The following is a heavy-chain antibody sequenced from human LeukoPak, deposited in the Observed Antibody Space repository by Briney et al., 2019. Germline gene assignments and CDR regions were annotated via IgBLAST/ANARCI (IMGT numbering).Heavy chain of an antibody. CDR3: ARDLYDYVWGPGYYYGMDV. CDR1: GFTFSSYA. CDR2: ISYDGSNK. J-gene: IGHJ6*02. Sequence: GGSLRLSCAASGFTFSSYAMHWVRQAPGKGLEWVAAISYDGSNKYYADSVKGRFTISRDNSKNTLYLQMNSLRAEDTAVYYCARDLYDYVWGPGYYYGMDVWGQGTTVTVSS. D-gene: IGHD3-16*01. V-gene: IGHV3-30-3*01.